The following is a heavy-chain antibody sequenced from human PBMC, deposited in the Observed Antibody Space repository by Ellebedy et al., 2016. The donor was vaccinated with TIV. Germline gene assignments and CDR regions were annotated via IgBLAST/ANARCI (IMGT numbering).Heavy chain of an antibody. J-gene: IGHJ4*02. CDR3: AKAKPPYDSSSLPIDY. V-gene: IGHV3-43D*03. CDR1: GFTFDDYA. Sequence: GESLKISCAASGFTFDDYAMHWVRQGPGKGLEWVSLISWDGGSTYYADSVKGRFTISSDNIKNSLYLQMNSLRPDDTALYYCAKAKPPYDSSSLPIDYWGQGTLVTVSS. CDR2: ISWDGGST. D-gene: IGHD3-22*01.